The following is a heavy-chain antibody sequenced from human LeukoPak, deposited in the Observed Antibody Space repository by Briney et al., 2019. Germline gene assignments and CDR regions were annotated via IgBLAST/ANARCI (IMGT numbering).Heavy chain of an antibody. D-gene: IGHD5-18*01. CDR1: GFTLNNYA. CDR2: INGGSGNS. CDR3: AKGQGYNYGDSIDY. Sequence: GGSLRLSCAASGFTLNNYAMTWVRQAPGKGLEWVSVINGGSGNSYYADSVKGRFTVSRDNSKNTLYLQMNSLRDKDTAVYYCAKGQGYNYGDSIDYWGQGTLVTVSS. J-gene: IGHJ4*02. V-gene: IGHV3-23*01.